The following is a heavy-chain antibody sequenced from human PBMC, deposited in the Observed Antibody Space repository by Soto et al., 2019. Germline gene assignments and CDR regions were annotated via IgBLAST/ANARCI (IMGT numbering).Heavy chain of an antibody. CDR1: GFTVSSNY. D-gene: IGHD2-15*01. V-gene: IGHV3-53*04. CDR3: ARETRGYCSGGSCYQDYYYYYMDV. Sequence: GGSLRLSCAASGFTVSSNYMSWVRQAPGKGLEWVSVIYSGGSTYYADSVKGRFTISRHNSKTTLYLQMNSLRAEDTAVYYCARETRGYCSGGSCYQDYYYYYMDVWGKGTTVTVSS. CDR2: IYSGGST. J-gene: IGHJ6*03.